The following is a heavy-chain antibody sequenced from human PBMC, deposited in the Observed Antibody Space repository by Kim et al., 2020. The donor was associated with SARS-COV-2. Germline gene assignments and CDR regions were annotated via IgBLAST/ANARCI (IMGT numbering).Heavy chain of an antibody. V-gene: IGHV3-23*01. D-gene: IGHD2-15*01. CDR2: ST. CDR3: AKGAHSGADY. Sequence: STYYAASVEGRFTISRDNSKNTLYLQMNSLRAEDTAVYYCAKGAHSGADYWGQGTLVTVSS. J-gene: IGHJ4*02.